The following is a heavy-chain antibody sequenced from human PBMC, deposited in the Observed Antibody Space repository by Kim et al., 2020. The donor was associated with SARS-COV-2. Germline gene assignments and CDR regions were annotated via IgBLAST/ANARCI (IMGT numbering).Heavy chain of an antibody. CDR3: ARLATKPPLPYNDYGGNFSPNYFDY. Sequence: SETLSLTCTVSGGSISSSSYYWGWIRQPPGKGLEWIGSIYYSGSTYYNPSLKSRVTISVDTSKNHFSLKLSSVTAADTAVYYCARLATKPPLPYNDYGGNFSPNYFDYWGQGTLVTVSS. J-gene: IGHJ4*02. CDR2: IYYSGST. CDR1: GGSISSSSYY. D-gene: IGHD4-17*01. V-gene: IGHV4-39*07.